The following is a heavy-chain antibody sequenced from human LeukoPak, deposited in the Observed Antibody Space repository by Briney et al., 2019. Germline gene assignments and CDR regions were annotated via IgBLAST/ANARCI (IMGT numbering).Heavy chain of an antibody. CDR3: AKGIAKDC. J-gene: IGHJ4*02. CDR2: ISWNSGSI. CDR1: GFTFDDYA. V-gene: IGHV3-9*01. D-gene: IGHD6-13*01. Sequence: GGSLRLSCAASGFTFDDYAMHWVRQAPGKGLEWVSGISWNSGSIGYADSVKGRFTISRDNAKNSLYLQMNSLRAEDTALYYCAKGIAKDCWGQGTLVTVSS.